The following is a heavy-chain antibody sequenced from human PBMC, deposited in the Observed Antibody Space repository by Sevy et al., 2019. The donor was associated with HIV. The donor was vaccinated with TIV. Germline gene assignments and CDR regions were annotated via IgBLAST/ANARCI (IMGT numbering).Heavy chain of an antibody. CDR3: AREGSGGFDY. D-gene: IGHD2-15*01. J-gene: IGHJ4*02. CDR2: IKQDGSKR. Sequence: GGSLRLSCAASGFSFSNYWMSWVRQAPGKGLEWVANIKQDGSKREYVDSVKGGLTISRDNGKNSVYLQMDSLRAEDTAVYYCAREGSGGFDYWGQGTLVTVSS. V-gene: IGHV3-7*01. CDR1: GFSFSNYW.